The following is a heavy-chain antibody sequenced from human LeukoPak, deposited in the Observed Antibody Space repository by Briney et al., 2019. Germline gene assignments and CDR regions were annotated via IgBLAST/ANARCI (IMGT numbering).Heavy chain of an antibody. J-gene: IGHJ4*02. CDR3: ARPGYSSGWYYFDY. CDR2: IYHSGST. CDR1: GGSISSSNW. D-gene: IGHD6-19*01. V-gene: IGHV4-4*02. Sequence: PSGTLSLTCAVSGGSISSSNWWSWVRQPPGKGLEWIGEIYHSGSTNYNPSLKSRVTISVDKSKNQFSLKLGSVTAADTAVYYCARPGYSSGWYYFDYWGQGILVTVSS.